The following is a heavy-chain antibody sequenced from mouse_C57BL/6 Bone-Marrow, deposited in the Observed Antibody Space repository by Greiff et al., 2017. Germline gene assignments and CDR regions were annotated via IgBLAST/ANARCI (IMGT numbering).Heavy chain of an antibody. CDR2: IDPSVSYT. Sequence: VQLQQPGAELVKPGASVKLSCKASGFTFTSYWMQWVKQRPGQGLEWIGAIDPSVSYTNYNQKFKGKATLTVDTSSSTDYMQLSSLTSEDSAVYYCAKSFFAYWGQGTLVTVSA. J-gene: IGHJ3*01. V-gene: IGHV1-50*01. CDR1: GFTFTSYW. CDR3: AKSFFAY.